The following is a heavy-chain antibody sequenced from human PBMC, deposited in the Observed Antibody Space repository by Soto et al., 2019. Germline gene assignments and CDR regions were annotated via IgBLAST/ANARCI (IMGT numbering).Heavy chain of an antibody. CDR3: AKDNCISTSCYRLYNWFDP. J-gene: IGHJ5*02. CDR2: ISYGGSNK. Sequence: QVQLVESGGGVVQPGRSLRLSCAASGFTFSSYGMHWVRQAPGKGLEWVAVISYGGSNKYYADSVKGRFTISRDNSKNTLYLQMNSLRAEETAVYYCAKDNCISTSCYRLYNWFDPWGQGTLVTVSS. D-gene: IGHD2-2*01. CDR1: GFTFSSYG. V-gene: IGHV3-30*18.